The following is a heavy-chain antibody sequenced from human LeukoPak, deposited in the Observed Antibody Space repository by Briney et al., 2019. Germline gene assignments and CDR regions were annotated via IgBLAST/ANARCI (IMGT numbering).Heavy chain of an antibody. J-gene: IGHJ6*02. CDR1: GFTFSSYA. V-gene: IGHV3-64*01. CDR2: ISSNGDST. CDR3: ARAYGYYYYYGMDV. D-gene: IGHD4-17*01. Sequence: PGGSLRLSCAASGFTFSSYAMHWVRQAPGKGLEYVSAISSNGDSTYYANSVKGRFTISRDNSKNTLFLQMGSLRADDMAVYYCARAYGYYYYYGMDVWGQGTTVTVSS.